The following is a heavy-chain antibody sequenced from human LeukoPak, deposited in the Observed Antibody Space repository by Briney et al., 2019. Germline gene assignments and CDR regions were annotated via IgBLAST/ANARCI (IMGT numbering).Heavy chain of an antibody. CDR1: GDTFADYY. V-gene: IGHV1-69-2*01. J-gene: IGHJ4*02. D-gene: IGHD1-14*01. Sequence: ATVKISCKTSGDTFADYYIHWVQQAPGKGLQWMGRIDPADGKTKFSEKFQARVTITADTSTDTAYMELSSLRSDDTTVYYCARDTSITSALWGQGTLVTVSS. CDR2: IDPADGKT. CDR3: ARDTSITSAL.